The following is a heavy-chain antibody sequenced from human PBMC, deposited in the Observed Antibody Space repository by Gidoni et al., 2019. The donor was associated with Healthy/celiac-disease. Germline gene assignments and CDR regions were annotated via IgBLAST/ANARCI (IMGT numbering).Heavy chain of an antibody. CDR3: ARGRGSGWNY. J-gene: IGHJ4*02. Sequence: SLKSRVTISVDTSKNQFSLKLSSVTAADTAVYYCARGRGSGWNYWGQGTLVTVSS. V-gene: IGHV4-34*01. D-gene: IGHD6-19*01.